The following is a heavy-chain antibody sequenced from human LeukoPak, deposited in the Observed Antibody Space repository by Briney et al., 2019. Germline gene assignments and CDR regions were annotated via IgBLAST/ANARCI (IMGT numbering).Heavy chain of an antibody. D-gene: IGHD2-2*02. CDR2: IYYSGST. Sequence: SETLSLTCTVSGGSISSSSYYWGWIRQPPGKGLEWIGSIYYSGSTYYNPSLKSRVTISVDTSKNQFSLKLSSVTAADTAVYYCARVHCSSTSCYKLVDYWGQGTLVTVSS. CDR3: ARVHCSSTSCYKLVDY. CDR1: GGSISSSSYY. V-gene: IGHV4-39*01. J-gene: IGHJ4*02.